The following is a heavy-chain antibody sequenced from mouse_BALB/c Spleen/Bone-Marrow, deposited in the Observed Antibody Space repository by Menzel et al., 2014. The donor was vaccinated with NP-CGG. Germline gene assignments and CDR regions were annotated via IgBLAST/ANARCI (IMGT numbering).Heavy chain of an antibody. V-gene: IGHV1-18*01. CDR2: INPNIGGT. Sequence: EVQLQQSGPELVKPGASVKISCKTSGYTFTDYTMHWVKQSHGKSLEWIGHINPNIGGTNYNQKFKGKATLTLDKSSRTAYMELRSLTSEDSAVYYCTRSRYGDYWGQGTTLTGSS. CDR3: TRSRYGDY. D-gene: IGHD2-14*01. J-gene: IGHJ2*01. CDR1: GYTFTDYT.